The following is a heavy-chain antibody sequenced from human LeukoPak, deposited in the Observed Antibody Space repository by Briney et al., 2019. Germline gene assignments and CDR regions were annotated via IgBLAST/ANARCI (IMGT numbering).Heavy chain of an antibody. CDR3: ATMPMVTAFDI. D-gene: IGHD5-18*01. CDR2: IWYDGSKT. J-gene: IGHJ3*02. CDR1: GITLRSYG. Sequence: GGSLRLSCAAFGITLRSYGMHWVRQAPGKGLEWVALIWYDGSKTYYTDSVKGRFTISRDNSKNTLFLQVNSLRAEDTAVYYCATMPMVTAFDIWGQGTVVTVSS. V-gene: IGHV3-33*01.